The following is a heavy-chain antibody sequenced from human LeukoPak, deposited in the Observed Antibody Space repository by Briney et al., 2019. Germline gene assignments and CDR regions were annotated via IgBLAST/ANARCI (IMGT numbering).Heavy chain of an antibody. D-gene: IGHD3-10*01. Sequence: GGSLRLSCAASGFTFSSYWMHWVRQAPGKGLVWVSRINSDGSSTSYADSVKGRFTIPRDNAKNTLYLQMNSLRAEDTAVYYCAKRDCYGSGSSFDYWGQGTLVTVSS. J-gene: IGHJ4*02. V-gene: IGHV3-74*01. CDR3: AKRDCYGSGSSFDY. CDR2: INSDGSST. CDR1: GFTFSSYW.